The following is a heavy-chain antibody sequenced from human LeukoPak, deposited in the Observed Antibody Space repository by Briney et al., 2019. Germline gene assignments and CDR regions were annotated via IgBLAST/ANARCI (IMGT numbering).Heavy chain of an antibody. D-gene: IGHD6-19*01. V-gene: IGHV4-59*01. CDR2: IHYSGSA. J-gene: IGHJ6*02. CDR3: ARDSVTVAQNYYYGIDF. CDR1: GGSMSTYY. Sequence: SETLSLTCTVSGGSMSTYYWSWIRQPPGKGLEWIGYIHYSGSAKYNPSLESRVTISLDTSKNQFSLGLSSVSAADTAVYYCARDSVTVAQNYYYGIDFWGPGTTVTVSS.